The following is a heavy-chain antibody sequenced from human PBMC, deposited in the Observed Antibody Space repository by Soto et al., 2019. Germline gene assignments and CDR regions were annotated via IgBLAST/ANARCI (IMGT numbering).Heavy chain of an antibody. V-gene: IGHV1-46*04. D-gene: IGHD2-21*02. Sequence: QVQLMQSGAEVKKPGASVKVSCKASGDTFTDYYIHWVRQAPGQGLEWMGTVNPSGGHTTYAQHLLARVPMTRDTSTRPLYMELTTLTSADTAIYYCARGGDVVVVTAALDYWGQGTLVTVSS. J-gene: IGHJ4*02. CDR1: GDTFTDYY. CDR2: VNPSGGHT. CDR3: ARGGDVVVVTAALDY.